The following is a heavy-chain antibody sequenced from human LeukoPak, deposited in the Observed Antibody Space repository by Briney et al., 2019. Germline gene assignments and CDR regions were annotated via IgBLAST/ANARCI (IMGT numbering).Heavy chain of an antibody. D-gene: IGHD3-22*01. J-gene: IGHJ4*02. CDR3: AGWGTYYYDSSGYYYDY. CDR1: GGSFSGYY. V-gene: IGHV4-34*01. CDR2: INHSGST. Sequence: SETLSLTCAVYGGSFSGYYWSWIRQPPGKGLEWIGEINHSGSTNYNPSLKSRVTISVDTSKNQFSLKLSSVAAADTAVYYCAGWGTYYYDSSGYYYDYWGQGTLVTVSS.